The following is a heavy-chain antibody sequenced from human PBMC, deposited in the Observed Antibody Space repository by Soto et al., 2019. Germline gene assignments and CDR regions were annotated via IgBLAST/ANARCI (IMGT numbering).Heavy chain of an antibody. J-gene: IGHJ4*02. D-gene: IGHD6-13*01. Sequence: QVQLQQWGAGLLKPSETLSLTCAVYGGPFSGYYWSWIRQPPGKGLEWIGEINHSGSTNYNPSLKSRGTIQLEPSKNQFSLSLSSVTAADTAVDCCSIGHQLAQNAHFDHWGQRALVTVSS. V-gene: IGHV4-34*01. CDR3: SIGHQLAQNAHFDH. CDR2: INHSGST. CDR1: GGPFSGYY.